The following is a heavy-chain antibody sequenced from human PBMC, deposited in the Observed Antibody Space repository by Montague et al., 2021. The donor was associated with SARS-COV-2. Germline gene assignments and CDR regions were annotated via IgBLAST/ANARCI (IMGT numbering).Heavy chain of an antibody. Sequence: SETLSLTCAVSGGSISSSSYYWVWLRQPPGKGRDWVGSNHYSASTYYNPSLKIRVSISVDTTKNPFSLKLSAVTAADTAVYSCVRWWDTVYYYYGMDVWGQGTTVTVSS. V-gene: IGHV4-39*01. CDR2: NHYSAST. CDR1: GGSISSSSYY. D-gene: IGHD1-26*01. J-gene: IGHJ6*02. CDR3: VRWWDTVYYYYGMDV.